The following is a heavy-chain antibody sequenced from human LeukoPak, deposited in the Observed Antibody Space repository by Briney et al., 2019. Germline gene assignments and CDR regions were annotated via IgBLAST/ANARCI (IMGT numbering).Heavy chain of an antibody. CDR3: ARHGYYVFDY. V-gene: IGHV3-7*01. CDR2: IKEDGHEK. J-gene: IGHJ4*02. Sequence: GGSLRLSCAGFGFTFSSHWMGWVRQAPGKGLEWLANIKEDGHEKYYVDSVQGRFTISRDNAKNSLFLQMDSLRAEDTAVYFCARHGYYVFDYWGQGTLVTVSS. D-gene: IGHD4-17*01. CDR1: GFTFSSHW.